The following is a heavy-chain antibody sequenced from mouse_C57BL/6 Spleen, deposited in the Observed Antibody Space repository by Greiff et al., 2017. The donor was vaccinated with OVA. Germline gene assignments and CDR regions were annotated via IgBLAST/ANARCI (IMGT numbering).Heavy chain of an antibody. J-gene: IGHJ2*01. CDR3: ASGAYYGSSLDY. V-gene: IGHV1-80*01. D-gene: IGHD1-1*01. Sequence: QVQLQQSGAELVKPGASVKISCKASGYAFSSYWMNWVKQRPGKGLEWIGQIYPGDGDTNYNGKFKGKATLTADKSSSTAYMQLSSLTSEDSAVYFCASGAYYGSSLDYWGQGTTLTVSS. CDR1: GYAFSSYW. CDR2: IYPGDGDT.